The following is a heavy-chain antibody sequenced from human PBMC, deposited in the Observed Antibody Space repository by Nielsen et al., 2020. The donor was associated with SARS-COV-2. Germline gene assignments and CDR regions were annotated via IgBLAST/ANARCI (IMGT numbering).Heavy chain of an antibody. V-gene: IGHV5-10-1*01. CDR3: ANIAVAAPVNY. J-gene: IGHJ4*02. Sequence: GGSLRLSCKGSGYSFSSYWITWVRQMPGKGLEWMGGIDPSDSYTNYSPSFQGHVTISADKSISTAYLQWSSLKASDTAMYYCANIAVAAPVNYWGQGTLVTVSS. CDR2: IDPSDSYT. D-gene: IGHD6-19*01. CDR1: GYSFSSYW.